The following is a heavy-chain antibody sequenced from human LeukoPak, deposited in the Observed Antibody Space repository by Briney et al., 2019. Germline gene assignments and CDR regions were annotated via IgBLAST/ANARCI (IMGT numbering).Heavy chain of an antibody. CDR2: IDPSDSYT. Sequence: GESLRISCKGSGYSFTNYWITWVRQMPGKGLEWMGRIDPSDSYTNYSPSFQGHVTISADKSISTAYLQWSSLKASDTAMYYCATVTTIYYYYGMDVWGQGTTVTVSS. CDR1: GYSFTNYW. V-gene: IGHV5-10-1*01. J-gene: IGHJ6*02. CDR3: ATVTTIYYYYGMDV. D-gene: IGHD4-17*01.